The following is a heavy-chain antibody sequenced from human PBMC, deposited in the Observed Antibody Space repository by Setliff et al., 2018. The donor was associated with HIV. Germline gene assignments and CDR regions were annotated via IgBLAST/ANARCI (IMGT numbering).Heavy chain of an antibody. J-gene: IGHJ5*02. V-gene: IGHV4-31*03. Sequence: TLSLTCTVSGGSINNGAYYWSWIRQHPEKGLEWIGYTYYSGSSYYNPSLKTRVTMSIDTSKSQFFLNLTSVTVADTGVYFCARVPSGENWFDPWGQGTPVTVSS. CDR1: GGSINNGAYY. D-gene: IGHD1-26*01. CDR2: TYYSGSS. CDR3: ARVPSGENWFDP.